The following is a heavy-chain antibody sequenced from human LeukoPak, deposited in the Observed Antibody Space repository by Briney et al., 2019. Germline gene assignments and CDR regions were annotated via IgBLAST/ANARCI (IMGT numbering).Heavy chain of an antibody. V-gene: IGHV3-30*02. CDR3: AKDRSGSYSQGLDY. Sequence: PGGSLRLSCAASGFIFSSYGMHWVRQAPGKGLEWVAFIRYDGSNKYYADFVKGRFTISRDNSKNTLYLQMNSLRAEDTAVYYCAKDRSGSYSQGLDYWGQGTLVTVSS. D-gene: IGHD1-26*01. CDR1: GFIFSSYG. J-gene: IGHJ4*02. CDR2: IRYDGSNK.